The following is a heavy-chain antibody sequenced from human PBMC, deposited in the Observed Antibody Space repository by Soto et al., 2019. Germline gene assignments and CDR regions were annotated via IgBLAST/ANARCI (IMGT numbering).Heavy chain of an antibody. CDR2: VYDSGST. D-gene: IGHD3-10*01. Sequence: QVQLQESGPGLVKPSETLSLTCTVSGDSISTYYWSWIRQPPGKGLEWIGYVYDSGSTHYNPSLKSRVTISVDTSKNQFSLKLTSVTAADTAVYYCARENYYGSGTYFRLDVWGQGTRVTVSS. CDR3: ARENYYGSGTYFRLDV. V-gene: IGHV4-59*01. CDR1: GDSISTYY. J-gene: IGHJ6*02.